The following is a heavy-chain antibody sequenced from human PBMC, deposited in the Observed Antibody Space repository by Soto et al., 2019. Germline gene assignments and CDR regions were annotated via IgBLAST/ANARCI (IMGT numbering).Heavy chain of an antibody. CDR2: ISYDGSNK. V-gene: IGHV3-30-3*01. J-gene: IGHJ4*02. CDR1: GFTFSSYA. CDR3: ARDGPRRWSGYSSDY. Sequence: QVQLVESGGGVVQPGRSLRLSCAASGFTFSSYAMHWVRQAPGKGLEWVAVISYDGSNKYYADSVKGRFTISRDNSKNTLYLQMNSLRAEDTAVYYCARDGPRRWSGYSSDYWGQGTLATVSS. D-gene: IGHD3-3*01.